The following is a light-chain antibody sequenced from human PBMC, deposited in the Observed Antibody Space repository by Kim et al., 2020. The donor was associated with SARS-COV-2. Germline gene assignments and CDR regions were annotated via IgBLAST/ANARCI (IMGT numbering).Light chain of an antibody. CDR1: QSVSSSY. Sequence: EIVLTQSPGTLSLSPGERATLSYRASQSVSSSYLAWYQQKPGQAPRLLIYGASSRATGIPDRFSGSGSGTDFTLTISRLEPEDFAVYYCQQYGSSPETFGQGTKLEI. V-gene: IGKV3-20*01. CDR3: QQYGSSPET. J-gene: IGKJ2*01. CDR2: GAS.